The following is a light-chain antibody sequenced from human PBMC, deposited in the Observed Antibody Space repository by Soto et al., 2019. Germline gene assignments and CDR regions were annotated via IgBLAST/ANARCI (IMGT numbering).Light chain of an antibody. CDR2: GAS. Sequence: EIVLTQSPGTLSLSPGERATLSCRASQSVSSSYLDWSQQKPGQAPRLLIYGASSRATRIPDRFSGSGSGTAFTLTISRLEPEDFAVYYCQQYGSSPNTFGQGIKLEIK. J-gene: IGKJ2*01. V-gene: IGKV3-20*01. CDR1: QSVSSSY. CDR3: QQYGSSPNT.